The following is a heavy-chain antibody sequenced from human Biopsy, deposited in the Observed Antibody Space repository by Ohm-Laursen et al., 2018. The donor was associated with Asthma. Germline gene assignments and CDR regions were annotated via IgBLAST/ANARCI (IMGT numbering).Heavy chain of an antibody. V-gene: IGHV1-69*01. CDR2: INSVFGTT. J-gene: IGHJ4*02. CDR3: ARKAGSCISRTCYSLDF. CDR1: GGTFHTYV. D-gene: IGHD2-15*01. Sequence: SSLKVSCKSLGGTFHTYVIGWVRQAPGQGLEWMGGINSVFGTTTYPQKFQDRVTITADDSTSTVYMELSSLRSEDPAVYYCARKAGSCISRTCYSLDFWGQGTLVTVSS.